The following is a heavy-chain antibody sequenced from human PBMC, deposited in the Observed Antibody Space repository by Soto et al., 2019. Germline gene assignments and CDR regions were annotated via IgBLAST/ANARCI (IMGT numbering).Heavy chain of an antibody. Sequence: QVPLVQSGAEVKKPGSSVKVSCMASGGTFSSYSIDWVRQAPGQGLEWMGMIIPVLGVANYAQKFQGRVTITADTSTSTAYMELSSLRSDDTAVYYSARIWGYCSGGSCYINYYYAMDAWGQGTTVTVSS. CDR1: GGTFSSYS. D-gene: IGHD2-15*01. CDR2: IIPVLGVA. CDR3: ARIWGYCSGGSCYINYYYAMDA. J-gene: IGHJ6*02. V-gene: IGHV1-69*02.